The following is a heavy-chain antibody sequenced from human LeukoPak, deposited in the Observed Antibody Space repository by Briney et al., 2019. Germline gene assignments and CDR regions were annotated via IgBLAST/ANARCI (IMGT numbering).Heavy chain of an antibody. J-gene: IGHJ2*01. CDR3: ARAYRWGSGWYRYNWYFDL. CDR2: INPNSGGT. V-gene: IGHV1-2*02. CDR1: GYTFTGHY. D-gene: IGHD6-19*01. Sequence: ASVKVSCKASGYTFTGHYMHWVRQAPGQGLEWMGWINPNSGGTNYAQKFQGRVTMTTDTSTSTAYMELRSLRSDDTAVYYCARAYRWGSGWYRYNWYFDLWGRGTLVTVSS.